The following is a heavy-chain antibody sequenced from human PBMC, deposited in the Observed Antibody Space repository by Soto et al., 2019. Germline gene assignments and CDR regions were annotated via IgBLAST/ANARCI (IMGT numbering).Heavy chain of an antibody. D-gene: IGHD3-9*01. CDR3: ASSERSILRYFDWSLDY. CDR1: CSTFPRYG. V-gene: IGHV1-18*01. J-gene: IGHJ4*02. CDR2: ISAYNGNT. Sequence: SAKGSWTASCSTFPRYGITLVRQTPGQGLEWMGWISAYNGNTNYAQKLQGRVTMTTDTSTSTAYMELRSLRSDDTAVYYCASSERSILRYFDWSLDYWGQGNQVTVSS.